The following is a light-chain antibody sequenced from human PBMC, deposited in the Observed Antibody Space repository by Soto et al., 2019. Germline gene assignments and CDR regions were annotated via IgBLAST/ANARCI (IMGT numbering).Light chain of an antibody. V-gene: IGLV1-47*01. CDR2: RNN. Sequence: QSVLTQPPSASGTPGQRVTISCPGSNSNIGSKYVYWYQQLPGTAPKLLLYRNNQRPSGVPDRFSGSKSGTSASLAISGLRSEDEADYYCAAWDNSLVGGPAFGGGTKVTVL. CDR3: AAWDNSLVGGPA. J-gene: IGLJ2*01. CDR1: NSNIGSKY.